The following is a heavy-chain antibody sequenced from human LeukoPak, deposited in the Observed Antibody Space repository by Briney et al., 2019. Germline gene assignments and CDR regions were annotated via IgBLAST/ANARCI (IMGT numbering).Heavy chain of an antibody. Sequence: PSQTLSLTCTVSGGSISSGGYSWSWIRQPPGKGLEWIGYIYHSGSTYYNPSLKSRVTISVDTSKNQFSLKLSSVTAADTAVYYCARTISSGLYYYGMDVWGQGTTVTVSS. J-gene: IGHJ6*02. CDR2: IYHSGST. D-gene: IGHD6-19*01. V-gene: IGHV4-30-2*05. CDR3: ARTISSGLYYYGMDV. CDR1: GGSISSGGYS.